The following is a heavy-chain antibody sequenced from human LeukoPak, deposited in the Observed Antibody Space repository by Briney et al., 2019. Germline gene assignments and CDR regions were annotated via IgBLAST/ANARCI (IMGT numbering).Heavy chain of an antibody. CDR1: GFTFGSYA. CDR3: ARDSRRYCSGGSCPIYDC. Sequence: GGSLRLSCAASGFTFGSYAMHWVRQAPGKGLEWVAAISCDGSNKYYADSVKGRFTISRDNSKNTLYLQMNSLRAEDTAVYYCARDSRRYCSGGSCPIYDCWGEGSLVSVCS. CDR2: ISCDGSNK. J-gene: IGHJ4*02. D-gene: IGHD2-15*01. V-gene: IGHV3-30*04.